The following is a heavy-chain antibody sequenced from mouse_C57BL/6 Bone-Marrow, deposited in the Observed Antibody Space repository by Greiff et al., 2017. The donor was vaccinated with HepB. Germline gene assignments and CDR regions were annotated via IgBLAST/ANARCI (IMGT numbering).Heavy chain of an antibody. CDR1: GYSITSGYN. CDR2: ISYSGST. D-gene: IGHD2-5*01. J-gene: IGHJ3*01. V-gene: IGHV3-1*01. Sequence: VQLQQSGPGMVKPSQSLSLTCTVTGYSITSGYNWHWIRHFPGNKLEWMGYISYSGSTNYNPSLKSRISITHDTSKNHFFLKLNSVTTEDTATYYCARSYSNYEAWFAYWGQGTLVTVSA. CDR3: ARSYSNYEAWFAY.